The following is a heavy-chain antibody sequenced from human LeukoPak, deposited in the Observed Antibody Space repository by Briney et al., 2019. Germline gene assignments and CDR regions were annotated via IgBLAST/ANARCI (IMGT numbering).Heavy chain of an antibody. CDR1: GFTFSSYE. CDR3: VKDQGSYGEGYFDY. CDR2: ISSSGSTI. Sequence: GGSLRLSCAASGFTFSSYEMNWVRQAPGKGLEWVSYISSSGSTIYYADSVKGRFTISRDNSKNALYLQMSSLRADDTAMFYCVKDQGSYGEGYFDYWGQGTLVTVSS. J-gene: IGHJ4*02. D-gene: IGHD4-17*01. V-gene: IGHV3-48*03.